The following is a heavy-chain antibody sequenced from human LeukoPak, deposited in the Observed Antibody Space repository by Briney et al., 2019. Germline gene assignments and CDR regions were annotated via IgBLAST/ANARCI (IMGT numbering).Heavy chain of an antibody. J-gene: IGHJ4*02. CDR2: IWYDGSNK. Sequence: GRSLRLSCAASGITFRSYGMHWVRQAPGKGLEWVAFIWYDGSNKYYADSVKGRFTISRDNSKNTLYLQMNSLRAEDTAVYYCASYDSSGYAFDYWGQGTLVTVPS. CDR3: ASYDSSGYAFDY. CDR1: GITFRSYG. V-gene: IGHV3-33*01. D-gene: IGHD3-22*01.